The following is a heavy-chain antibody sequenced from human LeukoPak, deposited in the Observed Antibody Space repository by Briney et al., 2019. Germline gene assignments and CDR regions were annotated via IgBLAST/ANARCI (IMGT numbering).Heavy chain of an antibody. CDR2: IHHSGDT. CDR1: GDSVSSSDW. J-gene: IGHJ4*02. V-gene: IGHV4-4*02. Sequence: TLSLTCGVSGDSVSSSDWWTWVRQFPGKGLEWIGEIHHSGDTNYNPSLKSRVIISVDKSRNQFSLNLTSVTDADTAIYYCAKMIPATPDYFDYWGQGILVIVS. D-gene: IGHD2-15*01. CDR3: AKMIPATPDYFDY.